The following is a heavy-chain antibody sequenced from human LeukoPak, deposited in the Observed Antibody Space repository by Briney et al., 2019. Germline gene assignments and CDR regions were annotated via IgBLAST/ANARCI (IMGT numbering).Heavy chain of an antibody. D-gene: IGHD3-10*01. V-gene: IGHV4-39*01. J-gene: IGHJ4*02. CDR1: GGSISSYY. CDR2: INYSGST. Sequence: SETLSLTCTVAGGSISSYYWSWIRQPPGKGLEWIASINYSGSTYYNPSLKSRVTISVDTSENQFSLKLSSVTAADTAVYYCARYVVYGSGKYYFDYWGQGTLVTVSS. CDR3: ARYVVYGSGKYYFDY.